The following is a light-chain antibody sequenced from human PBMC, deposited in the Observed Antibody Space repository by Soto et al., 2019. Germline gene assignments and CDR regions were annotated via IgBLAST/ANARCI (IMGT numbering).Light chain of an antibody. V-gene: IGLV2-14*01. CDR3: SSYTSSSTPYV. CDR2: EVS. J-gene: IGLJ1*01. CDR1: SSDGGGYNY. Sequence: QSVLTQPASVSGSPGQSITISGTGTSSDGGGYNYVSWYQQHSGKAPELMIYEVSSRPSGVSNRFSGSKSGNTASLSISGLQAEDEADYYCSSYTSSSTPYVFGTGTKVTVL.